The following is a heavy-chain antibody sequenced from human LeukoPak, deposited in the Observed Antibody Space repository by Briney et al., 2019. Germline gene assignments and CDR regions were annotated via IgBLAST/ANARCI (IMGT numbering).Heavy chain of an antibody. CDR1: GFTFSSYW. CDR3: ARDSRYGAYYGMDV. Sequence: GGSLRLSCAASGFTFSSYWMNWVRQAPGKGLEWVANIKQDGSEKYYVDSVKGRFTISRDNAKNSLYLQMNSLRAEDTAVYYCARDSRYGAYYGMDVWGQGTTVTVSS. D-gene: IGHD3-10*01. V-gene: IGHV3-7*03. J-gene: IGHJ6*02. CDR2: IKQDGSEK.